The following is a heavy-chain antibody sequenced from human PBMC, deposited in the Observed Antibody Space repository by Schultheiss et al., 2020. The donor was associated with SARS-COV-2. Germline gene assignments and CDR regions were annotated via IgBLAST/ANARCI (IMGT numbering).Heavy chain of an antibody. CDR2: IGSSGTTI. CDR3: ARDGGSSC. D-gene: IGHD6-13*01. J-gene: IGHJ4*02. CDR1: GFTVSSNY. Sequence: GGSLRLSCAASGFTVSSNYMSWVRQAPGKGLEWFSYIGSSGTTIYHADSVKGRFTISRDNSKNTLYLQMNSLRAEDTAVYYCARDGGSSCWGQGTLVTVSS. V-gene: IGHV3-11*01.